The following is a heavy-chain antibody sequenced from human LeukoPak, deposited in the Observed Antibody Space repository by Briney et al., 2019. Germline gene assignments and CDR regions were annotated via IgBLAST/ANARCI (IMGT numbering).Heavy chain of an antibody. CDR1: GFSFSSYA. V-gene: IGHV3-21*05. CDR2: INDDSSDI. D-gene: IGHD2-2*01. J-gene: IGHJ4*02. Sequence: GRSLRLSCAASGFSFSSYAMHWVRQAPGKGLEGVSYINDDSSDIHYAGSVRVRFTISRDDARKTLYLQLSSLRVEDTAVYYCARDTFQPGLIDSWGQGTLVTVSS. CDR3: ARDTFQPGLIDS.